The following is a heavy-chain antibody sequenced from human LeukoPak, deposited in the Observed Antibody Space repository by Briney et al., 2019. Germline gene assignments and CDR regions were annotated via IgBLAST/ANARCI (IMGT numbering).Heavy chain of an antibody. CDR1: GGSISSSSYY. J-gene: IGHJ4*02. Sequence: PSETLSLTCTVSGGSISSSSYYWGWIRQPPGKGLEWIGYIYYSGSTNYNPSLKSRVTISVDTSKNQFSLKLSSVTAADTAVYYCARGPIWFGELYFDYWGQGTLVTVSS. CDR3: ARGPIWFGELYFDY. V-gene: IGHV4-61*05. CDR2: IYYSGST. D-gene: IGHD3-10*01.